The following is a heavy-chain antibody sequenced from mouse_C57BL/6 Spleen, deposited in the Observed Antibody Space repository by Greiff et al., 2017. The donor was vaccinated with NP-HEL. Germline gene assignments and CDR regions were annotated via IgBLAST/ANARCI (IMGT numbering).Heavy chain of an antibody. J-gene: IGHJ3*01. CDR3: ARFDYDVGSWFAY. CDR2: IDPANGNP. CDR1: GFNIKNTY. D-gene: IGHD2-4*01. V-gene: IGHV14-3*01. Sequence: EVQLQQSVAELVRPGASVKLSCTASGFNIKNTYMHWVKQRPEQGLEWIGRIDPANGNPKYAPKFQGKATITADTSSNTAYLQLSSLTSEDTAIYYCARFDYDVGSWFAYWGQGTLVTVSA.